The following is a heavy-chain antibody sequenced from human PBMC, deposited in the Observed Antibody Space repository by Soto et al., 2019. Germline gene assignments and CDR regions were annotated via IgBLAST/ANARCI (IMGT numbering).Heavy chain of an antibody. CDR2: IYWNDDQ. D-gene: IGHD4-17*01. CDR1: GLSFGTSGVG. CDR3: ASMTTVATAAFDI. Sequence: QITLKESGPTLVKPTQTLTLTCTASGLSFGTSGVGVGWIRKPPGKALEWLALIYWNDDQRYSPSLKSSLTITKDTSKNQVVLTMTNVDPVDTATYYCASMTTVATAAFDIWGQGIMVTVTS. V-gene: IGHV2-5*01. J-gene: IGHJ3*02.